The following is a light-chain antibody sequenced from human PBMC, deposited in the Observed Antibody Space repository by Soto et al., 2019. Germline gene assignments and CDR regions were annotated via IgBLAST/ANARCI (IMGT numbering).Light chain of an antibody. CDR2: AAS. V-gene: IGKV1-39*01. J-gene: IGKJ2*01. CDR1: QSIRSY. CDR3: QQTASPPYT. Sequence: DIQMTQSPSSLSASVGDRVIITCRSSQSIRSYLNWYQHKPGKAPKLQISAASSLQRGVASRCSGSGSGTDFTININSLHPEDVETYFCQQTASPPYTFGQGTKLEI.